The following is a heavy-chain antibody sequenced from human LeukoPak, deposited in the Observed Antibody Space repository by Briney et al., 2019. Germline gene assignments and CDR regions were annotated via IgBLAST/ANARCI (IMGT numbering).Heavy chain of an antibody. Sequence: GGSLRLSCAASGFTFSSYAMSWVRQAPGKGLEWVSAISGSGGSTYYADSVKGRFTISRDNSKNSLYLQMNSLRAEDTAVYYCARDDDYGDYGDSGYFDYWGQGTLVTVSS. V-gene: IGHV3-23*01. D-gene: IGHD4-17*01. J-gene: IGHJ4*02. CDR1: GFTFSSYA. CDR3: ARDDDYGDYGDSGYFDY. CDR2: ISGSGGST.